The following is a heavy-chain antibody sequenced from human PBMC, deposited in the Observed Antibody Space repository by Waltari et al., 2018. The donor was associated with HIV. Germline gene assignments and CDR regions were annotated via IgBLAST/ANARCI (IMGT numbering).Heavy chain of an antibody. Sequence: EVQLVETGGGLIQPGGSLRLSCAASGLSVSGYSMNWVRQAPGKGLEWVSVIYRSGDAYYADFVKGRFTISRDNSKNTLYLQMNSLRAEDTAVYYCARVRSIMGRFLGFDYWGQGTLVTVSS. J-gene: IGHJ4*02. V-gene: IGHV3-53*02. CDR1: GLSVSGYS. CDR3: ARVRSIMGRFLGFDY. D-gene: IGHD3-3*02. CDR2: IYRSGDA.